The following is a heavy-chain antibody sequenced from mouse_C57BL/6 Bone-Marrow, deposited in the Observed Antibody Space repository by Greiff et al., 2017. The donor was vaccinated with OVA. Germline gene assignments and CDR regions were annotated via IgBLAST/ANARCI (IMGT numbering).Heavy chain of an antibody. CDR2: INPYNGGT. CDR3: ARGDGHYFDY. D-gene: IGHD1-2*01. V-gene: IGHV1-19*01. J-gene: IGHJ2*01. CDR1: GEACTDYD. Sequence: EVQLQQSGPVLVKPGASVKMSGRGWGEACTDYDINFLKQSHGKSLHRIGVINPYNGGTSYNQKFKGKATLTVDKSSSTAYMELNSLTSEDSAVYYCARGDGHYFDYWGQGTTLTVSS.